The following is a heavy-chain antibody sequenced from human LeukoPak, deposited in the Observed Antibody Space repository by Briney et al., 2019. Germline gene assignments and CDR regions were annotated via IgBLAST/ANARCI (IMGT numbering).Heavy chain of an antibody. J-gene: IGHJ4*02. CDR3: ASSADSRGYYANFDY. CDR1: GGSFSGYY. D-gene: IGHD3-22*01. Sequence: SETLSLTCAVYGGSFSGYYWSWIRQPPGKGLEWIGEINHSGSTNYNPSLRSRDTISVDTSKNQFSLKLSSVTAADTAVYYCASSADSRGYYANFDYWGQGTLVTVSS. V-gene: IGHV4-34*01. CDR2: INHSGST.